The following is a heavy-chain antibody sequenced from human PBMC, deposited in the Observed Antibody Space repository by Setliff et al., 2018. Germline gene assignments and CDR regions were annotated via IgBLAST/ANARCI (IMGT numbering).Heavy chain of an antibody. J-gene: IGHJ6*03. V-gene: IGHV1-8*02. D-gene: IGHD1-26*01. Sequence: ASVKVSCKASGYPFTSYDIHWLRLTSGQGLEWMGWLNPSSGDTGFAAKFQGRVTVTRDTSISTAYMDLRSLTSDDTAVYYCARDPVGTDFGFSNYMDVWGKGTTVTVSS. CDR3: ARDPVGTDFGFSNYMDV. CDR2: LNPSSGDT. CDR1: GYPFTSYD.